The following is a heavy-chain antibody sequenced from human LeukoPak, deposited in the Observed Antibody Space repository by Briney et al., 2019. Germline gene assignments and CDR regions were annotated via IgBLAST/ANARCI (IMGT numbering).Heavy chain of an antibody. CDR1: GFTFSSYW. V-gene: IGHV3-74*01. CDR3: ARTLKYKYSSGWYYFDY. CDR2: INSDGSST. J-gene: IGHJ4*02. D-gene: IGHD6-19*01. Sequence: GGSLRLSCAASGFTFSSYWMHWVRQAPGKGLVWVSRINSDGSSTSYADSVKGRFTISRDNSKNTLYLQMNSLRAEDTAVYYCARTLKYKYSSGWYYFDYWGQGTLVTVSS.